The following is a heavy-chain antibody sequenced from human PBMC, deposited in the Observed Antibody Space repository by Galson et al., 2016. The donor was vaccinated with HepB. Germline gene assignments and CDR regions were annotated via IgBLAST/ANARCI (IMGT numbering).Heavy chain of an antibody. CDR1: GDSFSSYA. J-gene: IGHJ6*04. CDR3: GRPAPGQYYGMDV. D-gene: IGHD6-13*01. V-gene: IGHV1-69*04. Sequence: SVKVSCKASGDSFSSYAITWVRQAPGQGLEWMGRIIPIIATTNYAQKFQGRVTIAADKSTSTAYLELSGLSSEDTAVYYCGRPAPGQYYGMDVWGKGTTVTVSS. CDR2: IIPIIATT.